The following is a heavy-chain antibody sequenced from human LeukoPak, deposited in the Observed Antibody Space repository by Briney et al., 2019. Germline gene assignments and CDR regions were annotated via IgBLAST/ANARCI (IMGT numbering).Heavy chain of an antibody. CDR1: GFTFSSYA. J-gene: IGHJ4*02. V-gene: IGHV3-23*01. CDR3: ATSRYSSGWYSDY. D-gene: IGHD6-19*01. CDR2: ISGSGGST. Sequence: PGGSLRLSCAASGFTFSSYAMSWVRQAPGKGLQWVSAISGSGGSTNYADSVKGQFTISRDNSKNTLYLQMNSLRAEDMAVYYCATSRYSSGWYSDYWGQGTLVTVSS.